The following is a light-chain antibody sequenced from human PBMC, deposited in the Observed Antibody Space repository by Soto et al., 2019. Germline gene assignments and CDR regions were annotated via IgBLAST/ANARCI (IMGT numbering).Light chain of an antibody. CDR1: QNIGSS. CDR3: QQYHRSPLM. V-gene: IGKV1-5*03. CDR2: KTS. Sequence: DIQMTQSPSTLYASVGDRVTITCRTSQNIGSSLAWFQQKQGKAPNLLLYKTSSLESGVQSRFTGSGSETKYTLTIRTLRPEDFATYCCQQYHRSPLMCGGGTKVQIK. J-gene: IGKJ4*02.